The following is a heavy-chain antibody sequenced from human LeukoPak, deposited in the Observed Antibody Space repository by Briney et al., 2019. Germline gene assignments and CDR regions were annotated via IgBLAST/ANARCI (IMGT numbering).Heavy chain of an antibody. CDR3: AIEMATRSFDY. CDR1: GGSFSGYY. J-gene: IGHJ4*02. V-gene: IGHV4-34*01. D-gene: IGHD5-24*01. CDR2: INHSGST. Sequence: PSETLSLTCAVYGGSFSGYYWSWIRQPPGKGLEWIGEINHSGSTNYNPSLKSRVTISVDTSKNQFSLKLSSVTAADTAVYYCAIEMATRSFDYWGQGTLVTVSS.